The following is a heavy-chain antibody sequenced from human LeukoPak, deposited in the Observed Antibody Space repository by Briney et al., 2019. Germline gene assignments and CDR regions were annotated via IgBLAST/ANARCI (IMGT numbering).Heavy chain of an antibody. J-gene: IGHJ5*02. V-gene: IGHV4-31*03. D-gene: IGHD3-3*01. Sequence: SQTLSLTCTVSGGSISSGGYYWSWIRQRPGKGLEWIGYIYYSGSTYYNPSLKSRVTISVDTSKNQFSLKLSSVTAADTAVYYCARGAHGITIFGVVIPNWFDPWGQGTLVTVSS. CDR1: GGSISSGGYY. CDR2: IYYSGST. CDR3: ARGAHGITIFGVVIPNWFDP.